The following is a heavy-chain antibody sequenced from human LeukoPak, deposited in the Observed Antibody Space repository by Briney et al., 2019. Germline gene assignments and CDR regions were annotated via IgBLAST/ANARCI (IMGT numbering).Heavy chain of an antibody. D-gene: IGHD2-15*01. CDR3: AREGGGYCSGGSCWGYFDY. J-gene: IGHJ4*02. CDR2: ISAGGGST. V-gene: IGHV3-23*01. CDR1: GFIFSSYA. Sequence: PGGSLRLSCAASGFIFSSYAMTWVRQAPGKGLEWVSAISAGGGSTYYADSVKGRFTISRDNSKNTLYLQMNSLGAEDTALYYCAREGGGYCSGGSCWGYFDYWGQGTLVTVSS.